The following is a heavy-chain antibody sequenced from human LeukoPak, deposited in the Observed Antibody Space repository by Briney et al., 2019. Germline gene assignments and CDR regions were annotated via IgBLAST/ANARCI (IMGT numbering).Heavy chain of an antibody. CDR1: GGTFSSYA. CDR3: ARATGTTFPIDY. Sequence: TVKVSCKASGGTFSSYAISWVRQAPGQGLEWMGGIIPILGTANYAQKFQGRVTITTDESTSTAYMELSSLRSEDTAVYYCARATGTTFPIDYWGQGTLVTVSS. D-gene: IGHD1-1*01. J-gene: IGHJ4*02. V-gene: IGHV1-69*05. CDR2: IIPILGTA.